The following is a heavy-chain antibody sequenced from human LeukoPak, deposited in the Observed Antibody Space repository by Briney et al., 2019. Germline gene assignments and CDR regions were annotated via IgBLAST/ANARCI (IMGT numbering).Heavy chain of an antibody. CDR3: ARGADEVLALLTTDFDY. Sequence: GASVKVSCKASGYTFTGYYMHWLRQAPGQGLEWMGWINPNSGGTNYAQKFQGRVTMTRDTSISTAYMELSRLRSDDTAVYYCARGADEVLALLTTDFDYWGQGTLVTVSS. J-gene: IGHJ4*02. V-gene: IGHV1-2*02. CDR2: INPNSGGT. D-gene: IGHD4-17*01. CDR1: GYTFTGYY.